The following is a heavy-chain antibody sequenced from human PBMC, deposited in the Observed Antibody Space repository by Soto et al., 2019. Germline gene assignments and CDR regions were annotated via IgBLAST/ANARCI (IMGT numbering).Heavy chain of an antibody. D-gene: IGHD2-2*02. Sequence: SVKVSCKVSGSRFSNYVISWVRQAPGHGLEWLGRIIPIFNSTKYAQNFQGRVTVTADKSTSTASLELSSLRSDDTAVYYCAREGRGKKAGYNGLVSLGYWGQGTLVTVSS. V-gene: IGHV1-69*06. CDR3: AREGRGKKAGYNGLVSLGY. J-gene: IGHJ4*02. CDR2: IIPIFNST. CDR1: GSRFSNYV.